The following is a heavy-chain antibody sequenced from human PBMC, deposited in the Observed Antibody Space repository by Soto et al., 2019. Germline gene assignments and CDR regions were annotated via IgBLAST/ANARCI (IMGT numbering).Heavy chain of an antibody. J-gene: IGHJ4*02. CDR2: INMDGSST. CDR3: ARGPRGLYGNDY. CDR1: GFTLSSDW. Sequence: PGXSLRLSCAASGFTLSSDWMHWVRQAAGKGLVWLSRINMDGSSTNYADSVKGRFTISRDNAKNTLYLQMNSLRADDTAVYYCARGPRGLYGNDYWGQGALVTVSS. V-gene: IGHV3-74*01. D-gene: IGHD4-4*01.